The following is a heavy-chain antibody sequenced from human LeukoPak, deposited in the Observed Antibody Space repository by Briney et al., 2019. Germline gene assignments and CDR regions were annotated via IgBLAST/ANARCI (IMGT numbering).Heavy chain of an antibody. Sequence: SETLSLTCTVSGGSISSGGYYWSWIRQHPGKGLEWIGYIYYSGSTYYNPSLKSRVTISVDTSKNQFSLKLGSVTAADTAVYYCARDIPYYYYMDVWGKGTTVTVSS. CDR3: ARDIPYYYYMDV. CDR1: GGSISSGGYY. V-gene: IGHV4-31*03. J-gene: IGHJ6*03. CDR2: IYYSGST.